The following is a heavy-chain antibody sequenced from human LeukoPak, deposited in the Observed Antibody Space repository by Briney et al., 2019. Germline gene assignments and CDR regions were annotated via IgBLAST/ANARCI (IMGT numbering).Heavy chain of an antibody. CDR2: IYYSGST. D-gene: IGHD2-15*01. Sequence: SETLSLTCTVSGGSISSYYWSWIRQPPGKGLEWIGYIYYSGSTNYNPSLKSRVTLSVDTSKNQFSLKLSSVTAADTAVYYYARGVVAASYYYYYMDVWGKGTTVTVSS. J-gene: IGHJ6*03. CDR3: ARGVVAASYYYYYMDV. CDR1: GGSISSYY. V-gene: IGHV4-59*01.